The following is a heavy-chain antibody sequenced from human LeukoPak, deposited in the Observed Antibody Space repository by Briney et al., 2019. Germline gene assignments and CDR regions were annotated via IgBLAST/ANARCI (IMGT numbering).Heavy chain of an antibody. V-gene: IGHV4-34*01. Sequence: KPGGSLRLSCAASGFTFDDYGMSWIRQPPGKGLEWIGEINHSGSTNYNPSLKSRVTISVDTSKNQFSLKLSSVTAADTAVYYCARLVVPNYYYYYMDVWGKGTTVTVSS. CDR3: ARLVVPNYYYYYMDV. J-gene: IGHJ6*03. CDR2: INHSGST. D-gene: IGHD2-15*01. CDR1: GFTFDDYG.